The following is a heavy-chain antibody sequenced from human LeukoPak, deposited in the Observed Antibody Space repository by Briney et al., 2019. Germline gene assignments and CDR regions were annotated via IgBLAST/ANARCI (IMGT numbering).Heavy chain of an antibody. CDR3: ARGVEPLAANTLAY. J-gene: IGHJ4*02. CDR1: GFTVITNG. CDR2: LYSDGNT. Sequence: GGSLRPSCAASGFTVITNGMTWVRQAPGKGLEWVSVLYSDGNTKYADSVQGRFTISRDNSKNTLYLEMNSLSPDDTAVYYCARGVEPLAANTLAYWGQGTLVTVSS. V-gene: IGHV3-53*01. D-gene: IGHD1-14*01.